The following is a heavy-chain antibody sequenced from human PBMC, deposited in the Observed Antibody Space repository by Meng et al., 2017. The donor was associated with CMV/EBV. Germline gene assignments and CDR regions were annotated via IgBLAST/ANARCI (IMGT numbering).Heavy chain of an antibody. D-gene: IGHD3-3*01. CDR2: IYYSGST. J-gene: IGHJ6*02. V-gene: IGHV4-39*07. CDR1: GCSISSSSYY. CDR3: AGDGVRFLEWLFPGGDYYYGMDV. Sequence: GSLRLSCTVSGCSISSSSYYWGWIRQPPGKGLEWIGSIYYSGSTYYNPSLETRVAISIDTSKKQFSLKLNAVTAADTAVYYCAGDGVRFLEWLFPGGDYYYGMDVWGQGTTVTVSS.